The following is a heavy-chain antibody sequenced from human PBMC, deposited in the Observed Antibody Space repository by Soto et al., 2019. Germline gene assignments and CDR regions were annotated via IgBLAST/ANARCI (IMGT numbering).Heavy chain of an antibody. CDR2: VYYSGAT. V-gene: IGHV4-31*03. Sequence: PSETLSLTCTVSGDSMATGGHYYNWIRQVPGKGLEWIGYVYYSGATHYTPSLRARATISRDTSKNQFSLRLISVTAADTALYYYARDKDLQPTVWGFWGQGIQVTVSS. CDR1: GDSMATGGHY. J-gene: IGHJ4*02. CDR3: ARDKDLQPTVWGF. D-gene: IGHD3-16*01.